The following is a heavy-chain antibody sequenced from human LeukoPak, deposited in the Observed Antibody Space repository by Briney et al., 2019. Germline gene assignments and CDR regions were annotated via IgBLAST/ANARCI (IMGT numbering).Heavy chain of an antibody. CDR3: ARGGGGEYLDWFDF. Sequence: ASVRVSCKASGYTFSDHDVNWVRQVPGQGLEWMGWMNPNTGNTGYAQNLQGRVTMTRTNSITTAYMELSSLTSDDTAVYYCARGGGGEYLDWFDFWGQGTLVIVSS. CDR2: MNPNTGNT. CDR1: GYTFSDHD. D-gene: IGHD4-17*01. J-gene: IGHJ5*01. V-gene: IGHV1-8*01.